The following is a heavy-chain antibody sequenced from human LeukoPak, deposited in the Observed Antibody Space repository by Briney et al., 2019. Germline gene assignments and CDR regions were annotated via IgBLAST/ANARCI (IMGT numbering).Heavy chain of an antibody. CDR1: GYTFTSYY. CDR3: ARGGYSSSWRGDYGMDV. CDR2: INPSGGST. Sequence: ASVKVSCKASGYTFTSYYMHWMRQAPGHGLEWMGIINPSGGSTSYAQKFQGRVTMTRDTSTSTVYMELSSLRSEDTAVYYCARGGYSSSWRGDYGMDVWGKGTTVTVSS. J-gene: IGHJ6*04. V-gene: IGHV1-46*01. D-gene: IGHD6-13*01.